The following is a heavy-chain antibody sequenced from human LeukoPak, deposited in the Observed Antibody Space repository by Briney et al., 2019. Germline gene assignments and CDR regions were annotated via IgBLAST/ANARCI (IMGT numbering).Heavy chain of an antibody. CDR2: IYTSGST. D-gene: IGHD4-23*01. CDR3: ASSTMVVTPLSDHIDY. Sequence: PSQTLSLTXTVSGGSISSGSYYWSWIRQPAGKGLEWIGRIYTSGSTNYNPSLKSRVTISVDTSKNQFSLKLSSVTAADTAVYYCASSTMVVTPLSDHIDYWGQGTLVTVSS. J-gene: IGHJ4*02. CDR1: GGSISSGSYY. V-gene: IGHV4-61*02.